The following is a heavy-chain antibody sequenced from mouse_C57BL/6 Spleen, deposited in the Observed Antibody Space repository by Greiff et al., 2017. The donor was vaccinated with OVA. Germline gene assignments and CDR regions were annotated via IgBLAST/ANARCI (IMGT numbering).Heavy chain of an antibody. Sequence: EVQLQESGPGLVKPSQSLSLTCSVTGYSITSGYYWYWIRQFPGNKLEWMGYISYDGSNNYNPSLKNRISITRDTSKIQFYLKLNSVTTEDTATYYCARMSLTTVVAMDYWGQGTTLTVSS. CDR3: ARMSLTTVVAMDY. CDR1: GYSITSGYY. J-gene: IGHJ2*01. D-gene: IGHD1-1*01. V-gene: IGHV3-6*01. CDR2: ISYDGSN.